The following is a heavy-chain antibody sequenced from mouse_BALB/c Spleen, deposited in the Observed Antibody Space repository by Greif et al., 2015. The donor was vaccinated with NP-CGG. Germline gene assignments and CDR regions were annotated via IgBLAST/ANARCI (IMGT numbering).Heavy chain of an antibody. J-gene: IGHJ2*01. D-gene: IGHD1-1*01. CDR3: ARRGFIGLDY. Sequence: QVQLQQSGAELVRPGTSVKVSCKAFGYAFTNYLIEWVKQRPGQGLEWIGVINPGSGGTNYNEKFKVKATLTADKSSSTAYMQLSSLTSDDSAVYFCARRGFIGLDYWGQGTTLTVSS. V-gene: IGHV1-54*01. CDR2: INPGSGGT. CDR1: GYAFTNYL.